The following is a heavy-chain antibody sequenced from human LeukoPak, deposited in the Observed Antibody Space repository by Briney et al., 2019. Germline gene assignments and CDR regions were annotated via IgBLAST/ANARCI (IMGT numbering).Heavy chain of an antibody. V-gene: IGHV3-64*01. CDR1: GFTFSSYA. CDR2: ISSNGGST. CDR3: ARPPYGGVDY. J-gene: IGHJ4*02. Sequence: GGSLRLSCAASGFTFSSYAMHWVRQAPGKGLEYVSAISSNGGSTYYANSVKGRFTISRDNSKNTLYLQMGSLRAEDMAVYYCARPPYGGVDYWGQGTLVTVSS. D-gene: IGHD4-23*01.